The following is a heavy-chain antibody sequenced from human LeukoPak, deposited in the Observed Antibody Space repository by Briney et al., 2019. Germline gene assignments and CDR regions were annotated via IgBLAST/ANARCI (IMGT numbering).Heavy chain of an antibody. CDR1: GGSFSGYY. Sequence: SETLSLTCAVYGGSFSGYYWSWIRQPLGKGLEWIGEINHSGSTNYNPSLKSRVTISVDTSKNQFSLKLSSVTAADTAVHYCARGLCSSTSCYVRHWYFDLWGRGTLVTVSS. CDR3: ARGLCSSTSCYVRHWYFDL. CDR2: INHSGST. J-gene: IGHJ2*01. D-gene: IGHD2-2*01. V-gene: IGHV4-34*01.